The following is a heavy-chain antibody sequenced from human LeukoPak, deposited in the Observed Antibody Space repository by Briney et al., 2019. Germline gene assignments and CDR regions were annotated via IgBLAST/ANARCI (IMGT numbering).Heavy chain of an antibody. CDR1: GFTVSSNY. D-gene: IGHD3-22*01. V-gene: IGHV3-66*01. Sequence: GGSLRLSCAASGFTVSSNYMTWVRQAPGKGLEWVSLIFSGGATYDADSVTGRFTISRDISKNTLYLQMNSLRAEDTAVYYCARGTYYGKFDYWGQGTLVTVSS. CDR3: ARGTYYGKFDY. J-gene: IGHJ4*02. CDR2: IFSGGAT.